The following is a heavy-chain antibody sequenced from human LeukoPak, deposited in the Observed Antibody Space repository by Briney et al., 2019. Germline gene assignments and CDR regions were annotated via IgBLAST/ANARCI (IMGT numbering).Heavy chain of an antibody. CDR1: GFTFSSYW. CDR3: ARGQYFSTTYYFDY. Sequence: GGSLRLSCAASGFTFSSYWMTWVRQAPGKGLEWVANIKQAGTEKYYVDSVKGRFTISRDNAKNSLFLQMNSLRAEDTAVYFCARGQYFSTTYYFDYWGQGTLVTVSS. CDR2: IKQAGTEK. J-gene: IGHJ4*02. V-gene: IGHV3-7*03. D-gene: IGHD2/OR15-2a*01.